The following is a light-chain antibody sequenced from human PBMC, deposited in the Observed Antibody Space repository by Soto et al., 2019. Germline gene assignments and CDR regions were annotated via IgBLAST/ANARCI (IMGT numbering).Light chain of an antibody. J-gene: IGLJ2*01. CDR3: SSYSSSNTLV. Sequence: QSVLTQPASVSGSPGQSITISCTGTSSDVGGYNYVSWYQQHPGKAPKLMIYDVSNRPSGVSNRFSGSKSGNTASLTISGLQAEVEADYYCSSYSSSNTLVFGGGTKLTVL. V-gene: IGLV2-14*01. CDR1: SSDVGGYNY. CDR2: DVS.